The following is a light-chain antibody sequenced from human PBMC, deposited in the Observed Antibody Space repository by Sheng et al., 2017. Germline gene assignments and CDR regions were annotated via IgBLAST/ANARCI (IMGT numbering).Light chain of an antibody. V-gene: IGLV2-14*03. CDR2: DVT. J-gene: IGLJ2*01. Sequence: QSALTQPASVSGSPGQSITIFCTETSSDVGGYKYVSWYQQHPGKAPKLMIYDVTNRPSGVSTRFSGSKSGNTASLTISGLQAEDEADYYCSSYTTTSTLLFGGGTKLTVL. CDR3: SSYTTTSTLL. CDR1: SSDVGGYKY.